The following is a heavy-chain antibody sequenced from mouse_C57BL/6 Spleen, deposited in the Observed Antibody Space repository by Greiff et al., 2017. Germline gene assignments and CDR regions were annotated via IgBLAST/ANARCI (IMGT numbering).Heavy chain of an antibody. CDR3: ARLFLTTVVADFGY. D-gene: IGHD1-1*01. CDR1: GYTFTSYW. V-gene: IGHV1-64*01. Sequence: QVQLQQPGAELVKPGASVKLSCKASGYTFTSYWMHWVKQRPGQGLEWIGMIHPNSGSTNYNEKFKSKATLTVDKSSSTAYMQLSSLTSEDSAVYYCARLFLTTVVADFGYWGQGTTLTVSS. CDR2: IHPNSGST. J-gene: IGHJ2*01.